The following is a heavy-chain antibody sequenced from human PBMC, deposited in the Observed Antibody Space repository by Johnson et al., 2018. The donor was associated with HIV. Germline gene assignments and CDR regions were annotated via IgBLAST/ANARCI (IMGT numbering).Heavy chain of an antibody. CDR1: GFTVSSNY. CDR2: IYSGGST. D-gene: IGHD2-15*01. J-gene: IGHJ3*02. CDR3: TTDDVVPPALDI. Sequence: VQLVESGGGLVQPGGSLRLSCSASGFTVSSNYMSWVRQATGKGLEWVSVIYSGGSTYYADSVKGRFTISRDNSKNSLYLQMNSLKTEDTAVYYCTTDDVVPPALDIWGQGTMVTVSS. V-gene: IGHV3-66*01.